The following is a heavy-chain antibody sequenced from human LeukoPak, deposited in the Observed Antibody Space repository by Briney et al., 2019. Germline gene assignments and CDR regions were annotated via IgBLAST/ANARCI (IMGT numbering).Heavy chain of an antibody. J-gene: IGHJ4*02. CDR2: INPNSGGT. D-gene: IGHD3-10*01. CDR3: ARVDYSVVDSGNSNDY. V-gene: IGHV1-2*02. Sequence: GASAKVSCKASGYTFTGYYMHWVRQAPEQGVEWMGWINPNSGGTNYAQKFQGRVTMTRDTSISTAYMELSRLRSDDTAVYYCARVDYSVVDSGNSNDYWGQGTLVTVSS. CDR1: GYTFTGYY.